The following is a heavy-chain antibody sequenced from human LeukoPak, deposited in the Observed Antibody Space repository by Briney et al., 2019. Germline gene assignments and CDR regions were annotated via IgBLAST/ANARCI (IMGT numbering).Heavy chain of an antibody. V-gene: IGHV3-30*04. J-gene: IGHJ4*02. CDR3: ARLPYYYDSSGYWNSDY. CDR1: GFTFSSYA. Sequence: GGSLRLSCAASGFTFSSYAMHWVRQAPGKGLEWVAVISYDGSNKYYADSVKGRFTISRDNSKNTLYLQMNSLRAEDTAVYYCARLPYYYDSSGYWNSDYWGQGTLVTVSS. D-gene: IGHD3-22*01. CDR2: ISYDGSNK.